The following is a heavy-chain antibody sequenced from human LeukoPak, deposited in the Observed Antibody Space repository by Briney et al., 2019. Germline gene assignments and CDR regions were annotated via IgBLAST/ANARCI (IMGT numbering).Heavy chain of an antibody. V-gene: IGHV4-59*08. Sequence: SETLSLTCTVSGGSISSYYWSWIRQPPGKGLEWIGCIYYSGSTNYNPSLKSRVTISVDTSKNQFSLKLSSVTAADTAVYYCARTTGCSSTSCHRYFDYWGQGTLVTVSS. J-gene: IGHJ4*02. D-gene: IGHD2-2*01. CDR3: ARTTGCSSTSCHRYFDY. CDR2: IYYSGST. CDR1: GGSISSYY.